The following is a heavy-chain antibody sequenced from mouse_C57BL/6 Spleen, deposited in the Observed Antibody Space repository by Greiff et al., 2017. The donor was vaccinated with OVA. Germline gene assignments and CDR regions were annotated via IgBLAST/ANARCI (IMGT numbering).Heavy chain of an antibody. CDR1: GFSLTSYG. D-gene: IGHD2-12*01. CDR2: IWSGGST. V-gene: IGHV2-2*01. CDR3: AIMTTRFAY. J-gene: IGHJ3*01. Sequence: QVQLKESGPGLVQPSQSLSITCTVSGFSLTSYGVHWVRHSPGTGLEWLGVIWSGGSTYYTAAFISRLSISKDNSKSQVFFRMNNLQADDTAIYYCAIMTTRFAYWGQGTLVTVSA.